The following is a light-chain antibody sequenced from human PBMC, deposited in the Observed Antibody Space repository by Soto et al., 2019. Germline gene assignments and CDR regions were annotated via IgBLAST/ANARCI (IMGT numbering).Light chain of an antibody. Sequence: QSVLTQPPSASGSPGQSVTISCTGTSRDVGGYNYVSWYQQHPGKAPKLMIYEVSKRPSGVPDRFSGSKSGNTASLTVSGLQAEDEADYYCSSYAGSNNPFVFXTGTKVTVL. CDR2: EVS. J-gene: IGLJ1*01. CDR1: SRDVGGYNY. V-gene: IGLV2-8*01. CDR3: SSYAGSNNPFV.